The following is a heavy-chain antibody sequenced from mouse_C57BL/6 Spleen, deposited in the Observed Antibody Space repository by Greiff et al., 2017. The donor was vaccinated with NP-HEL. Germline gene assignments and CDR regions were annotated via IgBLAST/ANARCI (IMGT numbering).Heavy chain of an antibody. CDR3: ATGTGAMDY. V-gene: IGHV1-81*01. J-gene: IGHJ4*01. D-gene: IGHD4-1*01. Sequence: VKLQESGAELARPGASVKLSCKASGYTFTSYGISWVKQRTGQGLEWIGEIYPRSGNTYYNEKFKGKATLTADKSSSTAYMELRSLTSEDSAVYFCATGTGAMDYWGQGTSVTVSS. CDR2: IYPRSGNT. CDR1: GYTFTSYG.